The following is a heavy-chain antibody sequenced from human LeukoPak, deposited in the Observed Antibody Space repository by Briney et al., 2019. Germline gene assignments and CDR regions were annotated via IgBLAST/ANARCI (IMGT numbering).Heavy chain of an antibody. CDR1: GFTFSSYG. CDR2: IRYDGSNK. D-gene: IGHD3-10*01. CDR3: ARESVTRDYYGSGNVVNWFDP. J-gene: IGHJ5*02. V-gene: IGHV3-30*02. Sequence: GGSLRLSCAASGFTFSSYGMHWVRQAPGKGLEWVAFIRYDGSNKYYADSVKGRFTISRDNSKNTLYLQMNSLRAEDTAVYYCARESVTRDYYGSGNVVNWFDPWGQGTLVTVSS.